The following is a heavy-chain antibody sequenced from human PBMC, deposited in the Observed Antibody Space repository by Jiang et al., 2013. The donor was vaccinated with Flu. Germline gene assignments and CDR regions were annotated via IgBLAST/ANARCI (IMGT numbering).Heavy chain of an antibody. CDR3: ASALAARPLDY. Sequence: QLVESGTELRKPGASVKISCKASGYSLTGYYIHWVRQAPGQGLEWMGMINPSGGSTNYPQKFQGRVTMTWDTSTSTGYMELSRLRFEDAALYYCASALAARPLDYWGQGTLVTVSS. V-gene: IGHV1-46*01. CDR1: GYSLTGYY. J-gene: IGHJ4*02. CDR2: INPSGGST. D-gene: IGHD6-6*01.